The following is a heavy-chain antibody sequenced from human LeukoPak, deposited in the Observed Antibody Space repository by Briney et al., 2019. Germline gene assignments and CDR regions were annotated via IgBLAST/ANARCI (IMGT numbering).Heavy chain of an antibody. D-gene: IGHD2-2*01. V-gene: IGHV4-39*07. Sequence: PSQTLSLTCTDSGGSITSSSSYWDWIRQPPGKGLEWVGTIYYTGRTYYNPSLKSRVTISLDTSKNQFSLKLGSMTAADTAVYYCAKEDAAAPSQIDSWGQGALVTVSS. CDR2: IYYTGRT. CDR3: AKEDAAAPSQIDS. CDR1: GGSITSSSSY. J-gene: IGHJ4*02.